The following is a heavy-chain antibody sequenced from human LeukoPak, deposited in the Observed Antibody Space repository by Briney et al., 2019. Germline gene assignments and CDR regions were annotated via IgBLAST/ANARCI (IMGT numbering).Heavy chain of an antibody. CDR2: IYYSGST. D-gene: IGHD6-19*01. J-gene: IGHJ6*02. Sequence: SETLSLTCTVSGGSISSYYWSRIRQPPGKGLEWIGYIYYSGSTNYNPSLKSRVTISVDTSKNQFSLKLSSVTAADTAVYYCARGQEQWLVDVWGQGTTVTVSS. V-gene: IGHV4-59*01. CDR3: ARGQEQWLVDV. CDR1: GGSISSYY.